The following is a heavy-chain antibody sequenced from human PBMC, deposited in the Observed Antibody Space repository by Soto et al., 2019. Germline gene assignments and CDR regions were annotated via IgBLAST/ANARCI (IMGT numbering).Heavy chain of an antibody. CDR1: GGTFSSYA. V-gene: IGHV1-69*13. CDR2: IIPIFGTA. Sequence: VKVSCKASGGTFSSYAISWVRQAPGQGLEWMGGIIPIFGTANYAQKFQGRVTITADESTSTAYMELSSLRSEDTAVYYCARRKGYEPPIYYYYGMDVWGQGTTVTVSS. D-gene: IGHD1-1*01. CDR3: ARRKGYEPPIYYYYGMDV. J-gene: IGHJ6*02.